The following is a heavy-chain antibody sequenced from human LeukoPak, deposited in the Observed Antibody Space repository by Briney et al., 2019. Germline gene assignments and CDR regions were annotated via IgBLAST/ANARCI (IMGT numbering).Heavy chain of an antibody. CDR3: ARESGYGDYYYYYGMDV. V-gene: IGHV3-7*03. J-gene: IGHJ6*04. D-gene: IGHD3-3*01. CDR1: GFTFSSYW. Sequence: PGGSLRLSCAASGFTFSSYWMSWVRQAPGKGLEWVANIKQDGSEKYYVDSVKGRFTISRDNAKNSLYLQMNSLRAEDTAVYYCARESGYGDYYYYYGMDVWGKGTTVTVSS. CDR2: IKQDGSEK.